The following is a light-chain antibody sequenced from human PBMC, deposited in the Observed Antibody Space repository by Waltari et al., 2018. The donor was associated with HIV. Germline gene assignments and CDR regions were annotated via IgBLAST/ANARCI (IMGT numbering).Light chain of an antibody. J-gene: IGLJ2*01. Sequence: QAGLTQPPSVSKGLRQTATLTCTGYSNIVGNQGAAWLQQHQGHPPKLRSYRNNNRPSGISERFSASRSGNTASLTITGLQPEDEADYYCSALDSSLSALVVFGGGTKLTVL. V-gene: IGLV10-54*02. CDR1: SNIVGNQG. CDR3: SALDSSLSALVV. CDR2: RNN.